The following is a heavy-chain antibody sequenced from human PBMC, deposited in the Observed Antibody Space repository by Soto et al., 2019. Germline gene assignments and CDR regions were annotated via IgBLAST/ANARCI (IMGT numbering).Heavy chain of an antibody. J-gene: IGHJ5*02. CDR1: GGSISSYY. CDR2: IYYSGST. CDR3: AISIVVAGPNWFVP. D-gene: IGHD6-19*01. Sequence: SETLSLTCTVSGGSISSYYWSWIRQPPGKGLEWIGYIYYSGSTNYNPSLKSRVTISVDTSKNQFSLKLSSVTAADTAVYYCAISIVVAGPNWFVPWCKGTLVTVFS. V-gene: IGHV4-59*01.